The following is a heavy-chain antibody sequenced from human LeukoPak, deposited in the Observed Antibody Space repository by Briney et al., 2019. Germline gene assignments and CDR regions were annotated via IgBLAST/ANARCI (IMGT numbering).Heavy chain of an antibody. V-gene: IGHV4-59*01. Sequence: TSETLSLTCTVSGGSISSYYWSWIRQPPGKGLEWVGYIYYSGSTNYNPSLKSRVTISVDTSKNQFSLKLSSVTAADTAVYYCARDRSVFDYRGQGTLVTVSS. J-gene: IGHJ4*02. CDR1: GGSISSYY. CDR2: IYYSGST. CDR3: ARDRSVFDY.